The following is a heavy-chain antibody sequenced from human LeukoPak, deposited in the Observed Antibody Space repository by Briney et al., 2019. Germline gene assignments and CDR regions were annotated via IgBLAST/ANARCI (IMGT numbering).Heavy chain of an antibody. J-gene: IGHJ3*02. Sequence: GGSLRLSCAASGFTFSSYGMHWVRQAPGKGLEWVAVISYDGSNKYYADSVKGRFTISRDNSKNTLYLQMNGLRAEDTAVYYCAKANEMATITSLGAFDIWGQGTMVTVSS. D-gene: IGHD5-24*01. CDR3: AKANEMATITSLGAFDI. V-gene: IGHV3-30*18. CDR2: ISYDGSNK. CDR1: GFTFSSYG.